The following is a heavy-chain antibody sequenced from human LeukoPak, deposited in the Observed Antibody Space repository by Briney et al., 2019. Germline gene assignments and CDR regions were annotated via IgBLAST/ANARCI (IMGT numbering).Heavy chain of an antibody. Sequence: ASVKVSCKASGYTFTSYGISWARQAPGQGLEWMGWISAYNGNTNYAQKLQGRVTMTTDTSTSTAYMELRSLRSDDTAVYYCARGHYYYDSSGYPFDYWGQGTLVTVSS. D-gene: IGHD3-22*01. CDR3: ARGHYYYDSSGYPFDY. CDR2: ISAYNGNT. J-gene: IGHJ4*02. CDR1: GYTFTSYG. V-gene: IGHV1-18*01.